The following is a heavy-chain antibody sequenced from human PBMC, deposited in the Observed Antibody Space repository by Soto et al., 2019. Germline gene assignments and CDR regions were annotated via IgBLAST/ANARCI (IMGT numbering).Heavy chain of an antibody. CDR2: ISGYNGKT. Sequence: QVQLVQSGGEVKKPGASVKVSCKASGYTFTSYGISWVRQAPGQGHEWMGWISGYNGKTTYAQKVQDRVTMTTDTSTSTVYLELRTLRSDDTAVYYCAREGVVPYYYYGMDVWGQGTAVTVSS. J-gene: IGHJ6*02. CDR1: GYTFTSYG. V-gene: IGHV1-18*01. D-gene: IGHD3-10*01. CDR3: AREGVVPYYYYGMDV.